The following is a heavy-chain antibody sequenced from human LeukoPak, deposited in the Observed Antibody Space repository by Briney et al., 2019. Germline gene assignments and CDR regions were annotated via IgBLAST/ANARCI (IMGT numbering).Heavy chain of an antibody. CDR2: IIPIFGTA. CDR3: ARDAVGYSSGWGNFDY. Sequence: ASVKVSCKASGGTFSSYAISWVRQAPGQGLEWIGGIIPIFGTANYAQKFQGRVTITADESTSTAYMELSSLRSEDTAVYYCARDAVGYSSGWGNFDYWGQGTLVTVSS. J-gene: IGHJ4*02. V-gene: IGHV1-69*13. D-gene: IGHD6-19*01. CDR1: GGTFSSYA.